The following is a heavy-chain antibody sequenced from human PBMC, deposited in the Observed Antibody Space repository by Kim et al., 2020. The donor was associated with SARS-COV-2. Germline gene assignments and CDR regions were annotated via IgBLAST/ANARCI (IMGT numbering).Heavy chain of an antibody. J-gene: IGHJ4*02. V-gene: IGHV3-30*18. CDR2: ISYDGSNK. D-gene: IGHD1-1*01. CDR1: GFTFSSYG. CDR3: AKQLGLRIGPQHY. Sequence: GGSLRLSCAASGFTFSSYGMHWVRQAPGKGLEWVAVISYDGSNKYYADSVKGRFIISRDNSKNTLYLQMNSLRAEDTAVYYCAKQLGLRIGPQHYWGQGTLVTVSS.